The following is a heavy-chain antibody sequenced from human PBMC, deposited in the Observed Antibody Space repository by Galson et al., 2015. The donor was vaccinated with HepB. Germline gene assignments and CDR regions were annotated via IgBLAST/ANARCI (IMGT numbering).Heavy chain of an antibody. Sequence: SLRLSCAASGFTFSSYSMNWVRQAPGKGLEWVSSISSSSSYIYYADSVKGRFTISRDNAKNSLYLQMNSLRAEDTAVYYCARFWEGITMIQHTRTYYFDYWGQGTLVTVSS. J-gene: IGHJ4*02. CDR1: GFTFSSYS. CDR3: ARFWEGITMIQHTRTYYFDY. CDR2: ISSSSSYI. D-gene: IGHD3-22*01. V-gene: IGHV3-21*01.